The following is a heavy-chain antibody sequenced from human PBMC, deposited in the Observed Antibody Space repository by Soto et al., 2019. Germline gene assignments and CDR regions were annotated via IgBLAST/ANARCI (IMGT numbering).Heavy chain of an antibody. CDR3: AKGGSGNYLTYYYYYGMDV. J-gene: IGHJ6*02. V-gene: IGHV3-30*18. Sequence: GGSLRLSCEASGFTFRNNGMHWVRQVPGKGLEWVAVISYDGNNKYYADSVKGRFTISRDNSKNTVYLQMNNLRAEDTAMYYCAKGGSGNYLTYYYYYGMDVWGQGTTVTVSS. CDR1: GFTFRNNG. D-gene: IGHD3-22*01. CDR2: ISYDGNNK.